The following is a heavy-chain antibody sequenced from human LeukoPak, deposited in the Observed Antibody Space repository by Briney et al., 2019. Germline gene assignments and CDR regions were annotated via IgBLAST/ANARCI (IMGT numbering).Heavy chain of an antibody. CDR2: FDPEDGET. Sequence: ASVKVSCKVSGYTLTELSMHWVRQAPGKGLEWMGGFDPEDGETIYAQKFQGRVTMTEDTSTDTAYMELSSLRSEDTAVYYCATDGCSSWLFDYWGQGTLVTVSS. CDR1: GYTLTELS. D-gene: IGHD6-13*01. V-gene: IGHV1-24*01. CDR3: ATDGCSSWLFDY. J-gene: IGHJ4*02.